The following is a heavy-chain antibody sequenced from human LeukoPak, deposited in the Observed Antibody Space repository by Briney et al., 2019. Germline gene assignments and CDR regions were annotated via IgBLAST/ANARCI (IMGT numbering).Heavy chain of an antibody. Sequence: PGGTLRLSCAASGFTFSSYGMSWVRQAPGKGLEWVSAISGSGGSTYYADSVKGRFTISRDNSKNTLYLQMNSLRAEDTAVYYCAKGPATLDVLHYYYYMDVWGKGTTVTISS. J-gene: IGHJ6*03. CDR1: GFTFSSYG. V-gene: IGHV3-23*01. D-gene: IGHD2-15*01. CDR2: ISGSGGST. CDR3: AKGPATLDVLHYYYYMDV.